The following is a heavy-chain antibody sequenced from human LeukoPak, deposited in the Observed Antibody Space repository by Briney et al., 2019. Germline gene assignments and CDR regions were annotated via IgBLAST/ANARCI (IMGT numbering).Heavy chain of an antibody. J-gene: IGHJ3*02. CDR2: IYSSGST. CDR3: ARARNYYDSSGFYYEGDAFDI. Sequence: SETLSLTCTVSGGSISSYHWSWIRQPPGKGLECIGYIYSSGSTNYNPSLKSRVTISVGTSKNQFSLKLSSVTAADTAVYYCARARNYYDSSGFYYEGDAFDIWGQGTMVTVSS. CDR1: GGSISSYH. V-gene: IGHV4-59*01. D-gene: IGHD3-22*01.